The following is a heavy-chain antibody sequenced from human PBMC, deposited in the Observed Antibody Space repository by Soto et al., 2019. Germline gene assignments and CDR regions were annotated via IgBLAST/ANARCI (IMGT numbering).Heavy chain of an antibody. CDR3: ATHYGALIDY. J-gene: IGHJ4*02. CDR1: GFTFSSYA. CDR2: ISYSGDVT. D-gene: IGHD4-17*01. V-gene: IGHV3-23*01. Sequence: VGSLRLSCAASGFTFSSYAMSWVRQAPGKGLEWVSSISYSGDVTPYADSVRGRFIISRDNSKNTLYLQMNSLRAEDMDLYCCATHYGALIDYWGPGTLVTVSS.